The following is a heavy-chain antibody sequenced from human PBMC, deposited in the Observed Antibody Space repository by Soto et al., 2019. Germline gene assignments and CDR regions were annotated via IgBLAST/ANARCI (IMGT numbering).Heavy chain of an antibody. CDR3: ARDQAGTPDY. V-gene: IGHV3-30-3*01. Sequence: GGSLRLSCEAPGFTFSSYAMHWVRQAPGKGLEWVAVISYDGSNKYYADSVKGRFTISRDNSKNTLYLQMNSLRAEDTAVYYCARDQAGTPDYWGQGTLVTVSS. J-gene: IGHJ4*02. CDR2: ISYDGSNK. CDR1: GFTFSSYA. D-gene: IGHD6-19*01.